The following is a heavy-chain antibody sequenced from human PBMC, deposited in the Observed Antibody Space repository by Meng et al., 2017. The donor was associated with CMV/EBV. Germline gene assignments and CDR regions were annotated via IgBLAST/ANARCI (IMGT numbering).Heavy chain of an antibody. D-gene: IGHD2-2*01. CDR3: ARDAYCSSTSCYLVVGFFDY. J-gene: IGHJ4*02. V-gene: IGHV3-21*01. CDR1: GFTFSSYS. Sequence: GGSLRLSCAASGFTFSSYSMNWVRQAPGKGLEWVSSISNSSSYIYYADSVKGRFTISRDNAKNSLYLQMNSLRAEDTAVYYCARDAYCSSTSCYLVVGFFDYWGQGTLVTVSS. CDR2: ISNSSSYI.